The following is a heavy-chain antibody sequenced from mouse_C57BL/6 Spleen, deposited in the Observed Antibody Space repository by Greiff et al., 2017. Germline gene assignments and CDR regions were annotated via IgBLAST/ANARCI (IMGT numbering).Heavy chain of an antibody. J-gene: IGHJ4*01. V-gene: IGHV1-64*01. CDR3: ARRHPRLRAMDY. CDR1: GYTFTSYW. Sequence: VQLQQPGAELVKPGASVKLSCKASGYTFTSYWMHWVKQRPGQGLEWIGMIHPNSGSTNYNEKFKSKATLTVDKSSSTAYMQLSSLTSEDSAVYYCARRHPRLRAMDYWGQGTSVTVSS. CDR2: IHPNSGST. D-gene: IGHD3-2*02.